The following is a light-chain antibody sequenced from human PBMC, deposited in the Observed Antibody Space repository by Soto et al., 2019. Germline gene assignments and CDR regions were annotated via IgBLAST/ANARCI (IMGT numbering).Light chain of an antibody. Sequence: EIVMTQSPATLSVSPGERASLSCRASQGIGSNLAWYQQTAGQAPRLLIYGASTRATGIPARFSGSGSGTEFTLTISRLQSEDFAVYSCQQYTNWPYTFGQGTKLEIK. CDR3: QQYTNWPYT. V-gene: IGKV3-15*01. CDR2: GAS. J-gene: IGKJ2*01. CDR1: QGIGSN.